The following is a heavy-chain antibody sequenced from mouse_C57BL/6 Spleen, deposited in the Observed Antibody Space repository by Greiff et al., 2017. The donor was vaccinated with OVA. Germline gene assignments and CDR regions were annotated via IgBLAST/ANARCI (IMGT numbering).Heavy chain of an antibody. V-gene: IGHV1-64*01. D-gene: IGHD2-4*01. CDR2: IHPNSGST. Sequence: QVQLKQPGAELVKPGASVKLSCKASGYTFTSYWMHWVKQRPGQGLEWIGMIHPNSGSTNYNEKFKSKATLTVDKASSTAYMQLSSLTSEDSAVYYCARGGYDSPNGYWGQGTLVTVSA. CDR3: ARGGYDSPNGY. J-gene: IGHJ3*02. CDR1: GYTFTSYW.